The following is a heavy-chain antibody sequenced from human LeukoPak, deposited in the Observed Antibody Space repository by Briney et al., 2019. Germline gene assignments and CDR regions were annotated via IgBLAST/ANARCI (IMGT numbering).Heavy chain of an antibody. CDR2: ISSSSSYI. J-gene: IGHJ4*02. Sequence: PGGSLRLSCAASGFTFSSYSMNWVRQAPGKGLEWVSSISSSSSYIYYADSVKGRFTISRDNAKNSLYLQMNSLRAEDTAVHYCARDTHPFYYYDSSGYSFDYWGQGTLVTVSS. V-gene: IGHV3-21*01. D-gene: IGHD3-22*01. CDR1: GFTFSSYS. CDR3: ARDTHPFYYYDSSGYSFDY.